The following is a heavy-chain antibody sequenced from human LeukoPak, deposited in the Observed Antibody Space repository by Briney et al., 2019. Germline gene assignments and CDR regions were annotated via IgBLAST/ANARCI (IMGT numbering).Heavy chain of an antibody. CDR1: GFTFSSYA. Sequence: GGSLRLSCAASGFTFSSYAMSWVRQAPGKGLEWVSAISGSGGSTYYADSVKGRFTISRDNSKNTLYLQMISLRAEDTAVYYCARDLGYDFWSGYSNWFDPWGQGTLVTVSS. CDR2: ISGSGGST. CDR3: ARDLGYDFWSGYSNWFDP. V-gene: IGHV3-23*01. D-gene: IGHD3-3*01. J-gene: IGHJ5*02.